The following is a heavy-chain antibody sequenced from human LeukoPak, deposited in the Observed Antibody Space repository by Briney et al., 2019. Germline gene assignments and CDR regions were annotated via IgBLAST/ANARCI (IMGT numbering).Heavy chain of an antibody. V-gene: IGHV3-21*04. Sequence: GGSLRLSCAASGFTFSSYSMNWVRQAPGKGLEWVSSISSSSSYIYYADSVKGRFTISRDNAKNSLYLQMNSLRAEDTALYYCAKISSYDSSGLDSGEFDYWGQGTLVTVSS. CDR3: AKISSYDSSGLDSGEFDY. D-gene: IGHD3-22*01. CDR1: GFTFSSYS. CDR2: ISSSSSYI. J-gene: IGHJ4*02.